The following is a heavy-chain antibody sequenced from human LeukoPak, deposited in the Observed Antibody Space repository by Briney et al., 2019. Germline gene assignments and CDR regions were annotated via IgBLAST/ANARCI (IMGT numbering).Heavy chain of an antibody. J-gene: IGHJ1*01. CDR1: GYSFTSYA. CDR2: INAGNGNT. D-gene: IGHD3-10*01. V-gene: IGHV1-3*01. CDR3: ASLGGGALFGGYSQP. Sequence: ASVKVSCKASGYSFTSYAMHWLRQAPGQRLEWMGWINAGNGNTKYSQKFQGRVTITRDTSASTAYMELSSLRSEDTVVYSCASLGGGALFGGYSQPWGQGTLVTVSS.